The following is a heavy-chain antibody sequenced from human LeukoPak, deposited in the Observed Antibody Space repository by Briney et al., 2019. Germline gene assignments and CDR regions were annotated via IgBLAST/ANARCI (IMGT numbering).Heavy chain of an antibody. Sequence: PSETLSLTCTVSGGSISSYYWSWIRQPPGKGLEWIGYIYYSGSTNYNPSLKSRVTISVDTSKNQFSLKLSSVTAADTAVYYCARHGYDYVWGSYRLFRWFDPWGQGTLVTVSS. CDR3: ARHGYDYVWGSYRLFRWFDP. V-gene: IGHV4-59*08. D-gene: IGHD3-16*02. CDR2: IYYSGST. CDR1: GGSISSYY. J-gene: IGHJ5*02.